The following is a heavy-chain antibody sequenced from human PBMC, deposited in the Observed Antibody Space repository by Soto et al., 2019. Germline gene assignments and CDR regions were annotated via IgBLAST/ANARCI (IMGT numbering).Heavy chain of an antibody. CDR1: GYSFTSYD. CDR3: ARERSGGGGNWLDP. D-gene: IGHD3-10*01. CDR2: MNPNSGNT. Sequence: QVQLVQSGAEVKKPGASVKVSCKASGYSFTSYDINWVRQATGQGLEWMGWMNPNSGNTAYAQKFRGRVTMTRNTSISTAYMELSSLGSEDTAVYYCARERSGGGGNWLDPWGQGTLVTVSS. J-gene: IGHJ5*02. V-gene: IGHV1-8*01.